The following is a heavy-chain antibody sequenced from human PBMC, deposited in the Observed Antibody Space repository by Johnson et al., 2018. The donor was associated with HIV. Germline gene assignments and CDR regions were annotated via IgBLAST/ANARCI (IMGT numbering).Heavy chain of an antibody. CDR1: GFTFSSSA. CDR3: AKDVSVVTPSGSFDI. J-gene: IGHJ3*02. D-gene: IGHD4-23*01. V-gene: IGHV3-23*03. Sequence: VQLVESGGGLVQPGGSLRLSCAASGFTFSSSAMSWVRQAPGKGLEWVSVIYTADNRNYADSAKGRFSIARDNSKNTVYLQMHSLRPEDTAFYYCAKDVSVVTPSGSFDIWGQGTRVTVSS. CDR2: IYTADNR.